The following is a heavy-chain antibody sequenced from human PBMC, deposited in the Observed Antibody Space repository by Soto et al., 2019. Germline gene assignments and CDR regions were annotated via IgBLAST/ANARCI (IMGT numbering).Heavy chain of an antibody. Sequence: PGGSLRLSCAASGFTFSSYWMSWVRQAPGKGLEWVANIKQDGSEKYYVDSVKGRFTISRDNAKNSLYLQMNSLRAEDTAVYYCASRASSYYYYMDVWGKGTTVTVSS. V-gene: IGHV3-7*01. CDR1: GFTFSSYW. CDR2: IKQDGSEK. CDR3: ASRASSYYYYMDV. J-gene: IGHJ6*03.